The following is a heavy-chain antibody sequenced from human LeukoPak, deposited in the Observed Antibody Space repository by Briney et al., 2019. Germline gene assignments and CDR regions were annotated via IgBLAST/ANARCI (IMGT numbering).Heavy chain of an antibody. CDR2: ISAYNGNT. Sequence: ASVKVSCKASGYTFTSYGISWVRQSPGQGLEWMGWISAYNGNTNYAQKFQGRVTMTRNTSISTAYMELSSLRSEDTAVYYCARAADPQNFDYWGQGTLVTVSS. CDR3: ARAADPQNFDY. CDR1: GYTFTSYG. V-gene: IGHV1-18*01. D-gene: IGHD2-2*01. J-gene: IGHJ4*02.